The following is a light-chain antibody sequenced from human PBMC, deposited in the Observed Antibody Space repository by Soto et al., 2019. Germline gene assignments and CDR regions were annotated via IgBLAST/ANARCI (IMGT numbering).Light chain of an antibody. V-gene: IGLV2-14*01. J-gene: IGLJ1*01. CDR1: SSDVGGYNY. Sequence: QSVLTQPASVSGSPGQSITISCTGTSSDVGGYNYVSWYQQNPGKAPKLMIYDVSNRPSGVSNRFSGSKSGNTASLTISGLQAEDEADYYCSSYTSDSTYVFGTGTQLTVL. CDR3: SSYTSDSTYV. CDR2: DVS.